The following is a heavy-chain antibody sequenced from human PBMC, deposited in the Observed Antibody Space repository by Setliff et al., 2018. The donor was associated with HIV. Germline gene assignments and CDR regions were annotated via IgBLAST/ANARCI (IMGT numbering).Heavy chain of an antibody. CDR2: MSSGGGTI. V-gene: IGHV3-48*03. D-gene: IGHD3-3*01. CDR1: GFTFSSYE. J-gene: IGHJ6*03. Sequence: GGSLRLSCAASGFTFSSYEMNWVRQAPGKGLEWVSYMSSGGGTIDYADSVRGRFTISRDNAENSVYLQMNSLRVDDTAVYYCARDLDGLYYMDVWGKGTTVTVSS. CDR3: ARDLDGLYYMDV.